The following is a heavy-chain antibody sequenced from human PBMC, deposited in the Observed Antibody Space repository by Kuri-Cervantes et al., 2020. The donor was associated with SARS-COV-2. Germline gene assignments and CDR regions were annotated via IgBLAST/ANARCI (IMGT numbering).Heavy chain of an antibody. V-gene: IGHV4-34*01. J-gene: IGHJ3*02. CDR2: INHSGST. CDR3: ARNGAAVSAFDI. CDR1: GGSFSGYY. D-gene: IGHD6-13*01. Sequence: SETLSLTCAVYGGSFSGYYWSWIRQPPGKGLEWIGEINHSGSTNYNPPLKSRVTISVDTSKNQFSLKLSSVTAADTAVYYCARNGAAVSAFDIWGQGTMVTVSS.